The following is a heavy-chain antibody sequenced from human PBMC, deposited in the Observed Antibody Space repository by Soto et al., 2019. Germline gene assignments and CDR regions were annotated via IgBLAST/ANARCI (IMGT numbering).Heavy chain of an antibody. CDR1: GGTFSSYT. D-gene: IGHD3-3*01. CDR3: ARGVVKTVVTPRAWYFDL. J-gene: IGHJ2*01. Sequence: QVQLVQSGAEVKKPGSSVKVSCKASGGTFSSYTISWVRQAPGQGLEWMGRIIPILGIANYAQKFQGRVTITADKSTSTAYMELSSLRSEYTAVYYCARGVVKTVVTPRAWYFDLWGRGTLVTVSS. V-gene: IGHV1-69*02. CDR2: IIPILGIA.